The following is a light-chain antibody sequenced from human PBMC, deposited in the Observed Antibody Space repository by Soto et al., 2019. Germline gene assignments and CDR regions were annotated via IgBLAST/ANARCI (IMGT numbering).Light chain of an antibody. Sequence: EIVLTQSPATLSLSPGEGATLSCRASHSVSTSYFAWYQQKPGQAPRLLIYGASNRATDIPDRFSDSGSGTDFTLTISRLETEDFAVYYCQQYGTSLITFGGGTKVEIK. J-gene: IGKJ4*01. CDR1: HSVSTSY. CDR2: GAS. CDR3: QQYGTSLIT. V-gene: IGKV3-20*01.